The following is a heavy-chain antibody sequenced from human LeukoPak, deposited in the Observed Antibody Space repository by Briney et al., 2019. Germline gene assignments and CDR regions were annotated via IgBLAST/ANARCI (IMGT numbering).Heavy chain of an antibody. CDR3: ARGWSSSSYFGY. CDR1: GFTFSTYG. J-gene: IGHJ4*02. Sequence: PGGSLRLSCAASGFTFSTYGMHWVRQAPGKGLEWVAVIWYDGSSNYFADSVKGRFTISRDNSKNTPYLQMNSLRAEDTAVYYCARGWSSSSYFGYWGQGTLVTVSS. V-gene: IGHV3-33*01. CDR2: IWYDGSSN. D-gene: IGHD6-6*01.